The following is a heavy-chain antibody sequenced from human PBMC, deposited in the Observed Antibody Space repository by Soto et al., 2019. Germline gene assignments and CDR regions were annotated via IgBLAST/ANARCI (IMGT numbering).Heavy chain of an antibody. CDR3: ARGSGSGSYWAYYFDY. V-gene: IGHV3-74*01. CDR1: GFTFSSYW. J-gene: IGHJ4*02. Sequence: GVSLRLSCAASGFTFSSYWMHWVRQAPGKGLVWVSRINSDGSSTSYADSVKGRFTISRDNAKNTLYLQMISLRAEDTAVYYCARGSGSGSYWAYYFDYWGQGTLVTVSS. CDR2: INSDGSST. D-gene: IGHD3-10*01.